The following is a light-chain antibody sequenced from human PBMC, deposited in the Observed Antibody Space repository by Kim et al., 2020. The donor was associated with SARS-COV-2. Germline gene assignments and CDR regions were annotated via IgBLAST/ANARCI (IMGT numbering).Light chain of an antibody. CDR3: QTWGTGIWV. CDR2: VNSDGSH. V-gene: IGLV4-69*01. CDR1: SGHSSYV. Sequence: ASVQLTCTLSSGHSSYVITWHQQQPEKGPRYLMNVNSDGSHNRGDGIPDRFSGSSSGAERYLTISSLQSEDEADYYCQTWGTGIWVFGGGTQLTVL. J-gene: IGLJ3*02.